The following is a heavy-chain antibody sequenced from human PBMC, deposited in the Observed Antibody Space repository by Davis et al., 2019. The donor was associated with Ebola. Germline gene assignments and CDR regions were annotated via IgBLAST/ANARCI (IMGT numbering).Heavy chain of an antibody. V-gene: IGHV4-39*01. J-gene: IGHJ4*02. CDR1: GDSISSSGYY. CDR2: IYYSGST. Sequence: PSETLSLTCTVSGDSISSSGYYWGWLRQPPGKGQEWIGIIYYSGSTYYNLSLKSRVTLSVDTSKNQFSLKMNSVTAADTAVYYCARQVNIWRPYYFDNWGQGSLVTVSS. CDR3: ARQVNIWRPYYFDN. D-gene: IGHD1-20*01.